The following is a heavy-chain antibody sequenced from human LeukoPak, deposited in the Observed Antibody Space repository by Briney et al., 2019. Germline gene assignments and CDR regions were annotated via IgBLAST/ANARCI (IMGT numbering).Heavy chain of an antibody. D-gene: IGHD5-18*01. V-gene: IGHV4-34*01. Sequence: NPSETLSLTSAVYGGSFSGYYWSWIRQPPRKGLECIGEINHSGSTNYNPSLKSRVTISVDTSKNQFSLKLCSVTAADTAVYYCARGGRIQLWPGYDYWGQGTLVTVSS. CDR3: ARGGRIQLWPGYDY. J-gene: IGHJ4*02. CDR2: INHSGST. CDR1: GGSFSGYY.